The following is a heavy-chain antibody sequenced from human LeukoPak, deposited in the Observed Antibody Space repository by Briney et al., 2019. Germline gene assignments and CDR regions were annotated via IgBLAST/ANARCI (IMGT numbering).Heavy chain of an antibody. V-gene: IGHV4-4*02. D-gene: IGHD3-10*01. J-gene: IGHJ4*02. Sequence: SETLSLTCAVSGGSISSGNWWSWVRQTPGKGLEWIGEIYHRGGTNYNPSLKSRVTISVATSKNQFSLKLTSVTAADTAIYYCTKGRGIWGQGTLVTVSS. CDR3: TKGRGI. CDR2: IYHRGGT. CDR1: GGSISSGNW.